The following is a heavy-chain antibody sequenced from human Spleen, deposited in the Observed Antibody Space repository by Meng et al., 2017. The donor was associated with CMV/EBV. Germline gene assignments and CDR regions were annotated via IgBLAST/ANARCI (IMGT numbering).Heavy chain of an antibody. CDR3: ARPAFYYYYGMDV. CDR2: MNPNTGNT. V-gene: IGHV1-8*01. CDR1: GYTFTNYD. Sequence: ASVKVSCKASGYTFTNYDINWVRQAAGQGLEWMGWMNPNTGNTDYAQKFQGRVTMTRNTSINTAYLELSSLRSEDTAVYYCARPAFYYYYGMDVWGQGTTVTVSS. J-gene: IGHJ6*02.